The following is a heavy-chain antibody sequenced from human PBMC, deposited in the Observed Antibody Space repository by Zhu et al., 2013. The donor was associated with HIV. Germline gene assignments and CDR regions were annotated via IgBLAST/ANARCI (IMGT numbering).Heavy chain of an antibody. J-gene: IGHJ4*02. D-gene: IGHD6-19*01. CDR2: ISYDGSNK. Sequence: VQLVESGGGVVQPGRSLRLSCAASGFTFSSYGMHWVRQAPGKGLEWVAVISYDGSNKYYADSVKGRFTISRDNSKNTLYLQMNSLRAEDTAVYYCAKERSSSGWSYYFDYWGQGTLVTVSS. CDR3: AKERSSSGWSYYFDY. V-gene: IGHV3-30*18. CDR1: GFTFSSYG.